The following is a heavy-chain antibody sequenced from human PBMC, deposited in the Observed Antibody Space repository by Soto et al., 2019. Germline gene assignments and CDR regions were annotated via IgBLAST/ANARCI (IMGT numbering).Heavy chain of an antibody. J-gene: IGHJ4*02. CDR2: IYYSGST. Sequence: SETLSLTCTVSCGSISSYYWSWIRQPPGKGLEWIGYIYYSGSTNYNPSLKSRVTISVDTSKNQFSLKLSSVTAADTAVYYCARAIYGYFDWPDLQSYHFDYWGQGTLVTVS. V-gene: IGHV4-59*01. CDR3: ARAIYGYFDWPDLQSYHFDY. CDR1: CGSISSYY. D-gene: IGHD3-9*01.